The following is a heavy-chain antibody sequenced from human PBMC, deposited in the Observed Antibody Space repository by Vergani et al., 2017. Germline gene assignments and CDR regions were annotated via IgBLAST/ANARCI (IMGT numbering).Heavy chain of an antibody. CDR2: TWYDGNNK. V-gene: IGHV3-33*01. J-gene: IGHJ4*02. CDR3: TYPRGYSYGPFDY. CDR1: GFTFNQYG. D-gene: IGHD5-18*01. Sequence: QVQLVESGGGVVQPGRSLRLSCAASGFTFNQYGMHWVRQAPGKGLEWVAVTWYDGNNKQYADSVKGRFTISRDNSKSTMYLQMNSLRDEDTAVYYCTYPRGYSYGPFDYWGQGTLVTVSS.